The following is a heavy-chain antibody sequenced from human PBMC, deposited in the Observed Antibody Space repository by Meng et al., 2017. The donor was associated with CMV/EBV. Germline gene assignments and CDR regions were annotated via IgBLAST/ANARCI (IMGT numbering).Heavy chain of an antibody. J-gene: IGHJ4*02. V-gene: IGHV4-39*07. CDR1: GGSISSSSYY. Sequence: SETLSPTCTVPGGSISSSSYYWGWIRQPPGKGLEWIGSIYYSGSTYYNLSLKSRVTISVDTAKNQFSLKLSSVTAADTAVYYCVRGLTMVRGVMPGHWGQGTLVTVSS. D-gene: IGHD3-10*01. CDR3: VRGLTMVRGVMPGH. CDR2: IYYSGST.